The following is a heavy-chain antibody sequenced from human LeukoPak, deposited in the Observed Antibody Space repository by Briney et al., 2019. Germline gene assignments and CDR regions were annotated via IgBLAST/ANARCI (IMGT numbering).Heavy chain of an antibody. J-gene: IGHJ3*02. D-gene: IGHD1-26*01. Sequence: PGGSLRLSCAASGFTFSGSAMHWVRQASGKGLEWVGRIRSKANSYATAYAASVKGRFTISRDDSKNTAYLQMNSLKTEDTAVYYCTSSIVGAHDAFDIWGQGTMVTVSS. V-gene: IGHV3-73*01. CDR2: IRSKANSYAT. CDR1: GFTFSGSA. CDR3: TSSIVGAHDAFDI.